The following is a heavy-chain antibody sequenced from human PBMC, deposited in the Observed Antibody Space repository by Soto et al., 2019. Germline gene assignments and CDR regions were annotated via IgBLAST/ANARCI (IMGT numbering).Heavy chain of an antibody. Sequence: SETLSLTCTVSGGPISSSSYYWGWIRQPPGKGLEWIGSIYYSGSTYYNSSLKSRVTISVDTSKNQFSLKLSSVTAADTAVYYCARGTRGYSGYEISGSYHLDYWGQGTLVTVSS. CDR2: IYYSGST. J-gene: IGHJ4*02. CDR1: GGPISSSSYY. D-gene: IGHD5-12*01. CDR3: ARGTRGYSGYEISGSYHLDY. V-gene: IGHV4-39*07.